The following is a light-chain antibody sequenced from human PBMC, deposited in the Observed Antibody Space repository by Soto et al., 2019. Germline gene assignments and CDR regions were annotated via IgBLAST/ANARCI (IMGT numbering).Light chain of an antibody. CDR1: QIVSSSY. V-gene: IGKV3-20*01. CDR3: QEYDNSSLT. Sequence: EMVLTQSPCSLSVSPGDRATLSCRASQIVSSSYLAWYQQKPGQAPRLLIYGASNRATGIPDRFSGSGSGTDFTLTISRLEPEDFAVYYCQEYDNSSLTFGRGTKVDIK. J-gene: IGKJ4*01. CDR2: GAS.